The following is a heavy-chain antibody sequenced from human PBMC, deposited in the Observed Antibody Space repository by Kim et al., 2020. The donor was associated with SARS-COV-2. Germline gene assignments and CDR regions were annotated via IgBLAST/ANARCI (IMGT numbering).Heavy chain of an antibody. V-gene: IGHV4-34*01. CDR3: ARGRHIAVAGYFDY. D-gene: IGHD6-19*01. Sequence: NKSLKSRVTISVDTSKNQFSLKLSSVTAADTAVYYCARGRHIAVAGYFDYWGQGTLVTVSS. J-gene: IGHJ4*02.